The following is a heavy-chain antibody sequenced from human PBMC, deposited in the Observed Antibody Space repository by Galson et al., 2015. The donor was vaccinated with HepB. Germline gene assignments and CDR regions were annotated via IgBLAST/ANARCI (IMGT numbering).Heavy chain of an antibody. J-gene: IGHJ4*02. D-gene: IGHD3-10*01. CDR1: GYTFTSYA. V-gene: IGHV7-4-1*02. CDR3: ARADLPPRYYGSPSAPIDY. CDR2: INTDTGNP. Sequence: SVKVSCKASGYTFTSYAMNWVRQAPGQGLEWMGWINTDTGNPTYAQGFTGRFVFSLDTSVSTAYLQISSLKAEDTAVYYCARADLPPRYYGSPSAPIDYWGQGTLVTVSS.